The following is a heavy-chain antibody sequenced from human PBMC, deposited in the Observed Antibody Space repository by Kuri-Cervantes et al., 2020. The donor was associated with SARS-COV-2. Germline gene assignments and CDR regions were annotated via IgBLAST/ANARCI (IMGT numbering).Heavy chain of an antibody. J-gene: IGHJ3*02. CDR2: INHSGST. V-gene: IGHV4-34*01. CDR3: ARARIYCSSTSCRPMAFDI. D-gene: IGHD2-2*01. CDR1: GGSFSGYY. Sequence: SQTLSLTCAVYGGSFSGYYWSWIRQPPGKGLEWIGEINHSGSTNYNPSLKSRVTISVDTSKNQFSLKLSSVTAADTAVYYCARARIYCSSTSCRPMAFDIWCQGTMVTVSS.